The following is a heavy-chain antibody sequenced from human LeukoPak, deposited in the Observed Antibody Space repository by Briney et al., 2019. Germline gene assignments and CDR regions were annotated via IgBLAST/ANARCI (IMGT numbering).Heavy chain of an antibody. CDR3: VKGTSWINPYFYMDV. CDR1: GFTFSSYA. CDR2: ISGSGGRT. V-gene: IGHV3-23*01. D-gene: IGHD2-2*01. Sequence: TGGSLRLSCAASGFTFSSYAMSWVRQAPGKGLEWVSAISGSGGRTYYADSVKGRFTISRDNSKSTLYLQMNSLRVEDTAVYYCVKGTSWINPYFYMDVWGKGTTVIVSS. J-gene: IGHJ6*03.